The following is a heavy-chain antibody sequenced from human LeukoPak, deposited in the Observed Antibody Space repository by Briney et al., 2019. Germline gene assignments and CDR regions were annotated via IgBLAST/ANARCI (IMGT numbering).Heavy chain of an antibody. CDR2: INPNSGGT. CDR1: GYTFTGYF. Sequence: ASVKVSCKASGYTFTGYFMHWVRQGPGQGFEWMGWINPNSGGTNYAQKFQGRVTMTRDTSISTAYMELSRLRSDDTAVYYCARDARYCSSTSCYTPFDYWGQGTLVTVSS. J-gene: IGHJ4*02. D-gene: IGHD2-2*02. CDR3: ARDARYCSSTSCYTPFDY. V-gene: IGHV1-2*02.